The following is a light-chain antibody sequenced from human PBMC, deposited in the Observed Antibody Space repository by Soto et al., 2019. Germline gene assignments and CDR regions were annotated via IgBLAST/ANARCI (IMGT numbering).Light chain of an antibody. Sequence: IVLTQSPGTLSLSPGEIATLSFRASQSVSSKLAWYQQKPGQAPRLLIYGASTRATGIPARFSGSGSGTEFTLTISSLQSEDCAVYYCQQYNNWPWTFGQGTKVDIK. CDR3: QQYNNWPWT. V-gene: IGKV3-15*01. CDR2: GAS. J-gene: IGKJ1*01. CDR1: QSVSSK.